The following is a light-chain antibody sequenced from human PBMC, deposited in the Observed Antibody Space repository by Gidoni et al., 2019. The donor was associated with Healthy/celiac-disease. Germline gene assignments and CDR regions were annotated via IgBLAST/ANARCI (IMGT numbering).Light chain of an antibody. J-gene: IGLJ2*01. Sequence: SYELPPPPSVSVPPGQTARITCPGDALPKQYAYWYQQKPGQAPVLVIYKDSERPSGIPERFSGSSSGTTVTLTISGVQAEDEADYYCQSADSSGTVVFGGGTKLTVL. CDR3: QSADSSGTVV. V-gene: IGLV3-25*03. CDR1: ALPKQY. CDR2: KDS.